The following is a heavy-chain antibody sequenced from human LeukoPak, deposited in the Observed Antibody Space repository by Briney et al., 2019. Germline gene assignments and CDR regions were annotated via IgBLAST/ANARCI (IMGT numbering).Heavy chain of an antibody. CDR3: ARDTTDAFDI. CDR1: GFTFSDYY. J-gene: IGHJ3*02. Sequence: GGSLRLSCAASGFTFSDYYMSWIRQAPGKGLEWVSYISSSSSYTNYADSVKGRFTISRDNAKKTLHLQISSLRAEDTAVYYCARDTTDAFDIWGQGTMVTVSS. CDR2: ISSSSSYT. D-gene: IGHD1-1*01. V-gene: IGHV3-11*06.